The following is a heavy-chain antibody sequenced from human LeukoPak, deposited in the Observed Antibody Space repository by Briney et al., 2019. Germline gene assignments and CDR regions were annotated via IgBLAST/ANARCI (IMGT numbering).Heavy chain of an antibody. CDR2: INPGNSDI. CDR1: GYNFASQW. V-gene: IGHV5-51*01. Sequence: GESLKISCKHSGYNFASQWIGWVRQMPGKGLEWMGIINPGNSDIVHTPSFQGQVTFSADMSTSTVFMQWGSLQAADTAMYYCSTRAFSDTSPVAWGQGTLVTVYS. D-gene: IGHD3-22*01. CDR3: STRAFSDTSPVA. J-gene: IGHJ5*02.